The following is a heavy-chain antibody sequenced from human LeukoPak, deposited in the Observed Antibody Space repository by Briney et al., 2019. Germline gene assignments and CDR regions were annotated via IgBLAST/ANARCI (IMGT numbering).Heavy chain of an antibody. CDR3: ARGRIGAAAGTWFDP. CDR2: INHSGST. Sequence: SETLSLTCAVYGGSFSGYYWSWIRQPPGKGLEWIGEINHSGSTNYNPSLKSRVTISVDTSKNQFSLKLSSVTAADTAVYYCARGRIGAAAGTWFDPWGQGTLVTVSS. J-gene: IGHJ5*02. V-gene: IGHV4-34*01. D-gene: IGHD6-13*01. CDR1: GGSFSGYY.